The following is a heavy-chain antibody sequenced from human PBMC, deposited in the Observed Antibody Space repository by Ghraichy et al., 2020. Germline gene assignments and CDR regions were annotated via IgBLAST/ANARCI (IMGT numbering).Heavy chain of an antibody. Sequence: GGSLRLSCATYGFTFSTYTMGWVRQAPGKGLEWVSSISSSSGSIFYADSVKGRFTISRDNAKNSLYLQMNSLRDEDTAVYFCARKDFFNSGTYYIPFFDSWGQGTLVTVSS. CDR2: ISSSSGSI. D-gene: IGHD3-10*01. J-gene: IGHJ4*02. CDR1: GFTFSTYT. CDR3: ARKDFFNSGTYYIPFFDS. V-gene: IGHV3-48*02.